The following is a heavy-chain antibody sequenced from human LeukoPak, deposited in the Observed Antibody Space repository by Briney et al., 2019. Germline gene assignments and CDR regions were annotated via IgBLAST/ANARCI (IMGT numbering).Heavy chain of an antibody. J-gene: IGHJ2*01. D-gene: IGHD4-17*01. V-gene: IGHV3-7*01. CDR3: ARDRVDYGAWYFDL. CDR1: GFTFSSYW. CDR2: IKQDGSEK. Sequence: GGSLRLSCAASGFTFSSYWMSWVRQAPGKGLEWVANIKQDGSEKYYVDSVKGRLTISRDNAKNSLYLQMNSLRAEDTAVYYCARDRVDYGAWYFDLWGRGTLVTVSS.